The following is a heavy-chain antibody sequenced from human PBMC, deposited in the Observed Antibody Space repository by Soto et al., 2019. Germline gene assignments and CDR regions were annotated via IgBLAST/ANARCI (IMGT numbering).Heavy chain of an antibody. CDR2: INHSGTT. CDR3: VRGQWLPRGEN. Sequence: QVQLQQWGAGLLKPSETLSLTCVVYGGSLNSYFWTWIRQPPGKGLEWIGEINHSGTTNYNPSLKGRATISTDMAENQLSLRLTSVTDADTAVYYCVRGQWLPRGENWGQGTLVTVSS. D-gene: IGHD6-19*01. V-gene: IGHV4-34*01. J-gene: IGHJ4*02. CDR1: GGSLNSYF.